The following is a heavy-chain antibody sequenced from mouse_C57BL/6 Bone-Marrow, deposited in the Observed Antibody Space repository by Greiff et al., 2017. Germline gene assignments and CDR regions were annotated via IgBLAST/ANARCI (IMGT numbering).Heavy chain of an antibody. Sequence: EVKLVESGGGLVQPGGSLKLSCAASGFTFSDYGMAWVRQAPRKGPAWVAFISNLAYSIYYADTVTGRFTISRENAKNTLYLEMSSLRSEDTAMYYCARQTAYYYYAMDYWGQGTSVTVSS. J-gene: IGHJ4*01. CDR1: GFTFSDYG. V-gene: IGHV5-15*01. D-gene: IGHD4-1*01. CDR2: ISNLAYSI. CDR3: ARQTAYYYYAMDY.